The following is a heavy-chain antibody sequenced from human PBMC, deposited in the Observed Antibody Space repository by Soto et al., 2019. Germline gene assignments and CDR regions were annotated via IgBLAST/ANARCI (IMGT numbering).Heavy chain of an antibody. CDR3: ARDEYDILTGYYYMDV. D-gene: IGHD3-9*01. V-gene: IGHV4-59*01. CDR2: IYYSGST. CDR1: GGSISSYY. Sequence: QVQLQESGPGLVKPSETLSLTCTVSGGSISSYYWSWIRQPPGKGLEWIGYIYYSGSTNYNPSLKSRVTISVDTSKNQFSLKLSSVTAADTAVYYCARDEYDILTGYYYMDVWGTGTTVTVSS. J-gene: IGHJ6*03.